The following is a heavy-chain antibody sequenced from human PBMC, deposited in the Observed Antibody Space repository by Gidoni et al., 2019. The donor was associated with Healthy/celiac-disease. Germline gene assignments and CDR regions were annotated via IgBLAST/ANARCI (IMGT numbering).Heavy chain of an antibody. V-gene: IGHV3-11*06. D-gene: IGHD3-16*01. Sequence: TISRDNAKNSLYLQMNSLRAEDTAVYYCARKRSWFGGFDPWGQGTLVTVSS. CDR3: ARKRSWFGGFDP. J-gene: IGHJ5*02.